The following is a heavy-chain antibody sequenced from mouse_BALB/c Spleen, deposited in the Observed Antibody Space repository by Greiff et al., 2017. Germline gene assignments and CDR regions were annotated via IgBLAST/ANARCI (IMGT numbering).Heavy chain of an antibody. V-gene: IGHV1S81*02. J-gene: IGHJ3*01. Sequence: QVQLQQPGAELVKPGASVKLSCTASGYTFTSYWMHWVKQRPGQGLEWIGEINPSNGRTNYNEKFKSKATLTVDKSSSTAYMQLSSLTSEDSAVYYCARSGGPSAWFAYWGQGTLVTVSA. CDR3: ARSGGPSAWFAY. CDR1: GYTFTSYW. D-gene: IGHD1-1*02. CDR2: INPSNGRT.